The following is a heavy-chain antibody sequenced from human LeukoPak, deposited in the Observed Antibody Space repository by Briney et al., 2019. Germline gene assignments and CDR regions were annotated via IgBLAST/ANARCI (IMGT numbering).Heavy chain of an antibody. V-gene: IGHV4-38-2*02. CDR2: VSQSGTT. D-gene: IGHD3-16*01. J-gene: IGHJ5*02. CDR3: ARVGGLRNWFDP. CDR1: GYSIRSGFY. Sequence: SETLSLTCTVSGYSIRSGFYWAWIRQPPGKGLEWIGSVSQSGTTYYNPSLKSRVTISVDRSKNQFSLKLSSVTAADTAVYYCARVGGLRNWFDPWGQGTLVTVSS.